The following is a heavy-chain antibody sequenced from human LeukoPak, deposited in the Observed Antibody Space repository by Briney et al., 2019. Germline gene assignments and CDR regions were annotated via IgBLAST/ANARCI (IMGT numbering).Heavy chain of an antibody. D-gene: IGHD3-10*01. J-gene: IGHJ4*02. CDR3: ARLLYTYKTDY. V-gene: IGHV4-59*08. Sequence: PSETLSLTCTVSGGSISRYYWSWIRQPPGKGLEWIGYTHDSGSTNYNPSLKSRVTISVDTSKNQFSLKLSSVTAADTAVYYCARLLYTYKTDYWGQGTLVTVSS. CDR1: GGSISRYY. CDR2: THDSGST.